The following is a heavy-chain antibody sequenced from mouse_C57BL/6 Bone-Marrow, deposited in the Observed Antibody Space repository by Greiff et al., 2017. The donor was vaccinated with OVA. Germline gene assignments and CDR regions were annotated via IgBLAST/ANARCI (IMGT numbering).Heavy chain of an antibody. CDR3: AGYGNYVGGAMDY. Sequence: VKLMESGAELARPGASVKLSCKASGYTFTSYGISWVKQRTGQGLEWIGEIYPRSGNTYYNEKFKGKATLTADKSSSTAYMELRSLTSEDSAVYFCAGYGNYVGGAMDYWGQGTSVTVSS. V-gene: IGHV1-81*01. CDR2: IYPRSGNT. D-gene: IGHD2-1*01. CDR1: GYTFTSYG. J-gene: IGHJ4*01.